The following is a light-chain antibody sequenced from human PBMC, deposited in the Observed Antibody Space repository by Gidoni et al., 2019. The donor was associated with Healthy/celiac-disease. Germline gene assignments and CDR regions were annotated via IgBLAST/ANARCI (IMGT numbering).Light chain of an antibody. J-gene: IGLJ2*01. Sequence: QSVLTQPPSASGTPGQRVPISCSGSSSNIGSNYVYWYQQLPGTAPNLLIYRNNQRPSGAPDRFSGSKSGTSASLAISGLRSEDEADYYCAAWDDSLRGGVFGGGTKLTVL. V-gene: IGLV1-47*01. CDR2: RNN. CDR1: SSNIGSNY. CDR3: AAWDDSLRGGV.